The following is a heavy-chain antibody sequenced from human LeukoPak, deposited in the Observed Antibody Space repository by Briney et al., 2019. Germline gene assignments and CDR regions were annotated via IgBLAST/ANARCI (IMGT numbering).Heavy chain of an antibody. D-gene: IGHD6-6*01. Sequence: GGSLRLSCAASGFTFSDYYMSWIRQAPGKGLEWVSYISSSSSYTNYADSVKGRFTISRDNAKSSLYLQMNSLRAEDTAVYYCARDRAARPGYYYGMDVWGQGTTVTVSS. CDR2: ISSSSSYT. V-gene: IGHV3-11*06. CDR1: GFTFSDYY. J-gene: IGHJ6*02. CDR3: ARDRAARPGYYYGMDV.